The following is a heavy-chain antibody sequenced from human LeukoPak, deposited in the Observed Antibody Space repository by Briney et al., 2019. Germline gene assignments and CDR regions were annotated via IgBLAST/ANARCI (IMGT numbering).Heavy chain of an antibody. CDR1: GGTFISYA. D-gene: IGHD1-26*01. J-gene: IGHJ6*02. Sequence: SVKDSCKASGGTFISYAISWVRQAPGQGLEWMGGIIPIFGTANYAQKFQGRVTITADESTSTAYMELSSLRSEDTAVYYSARAKGAAAGTGGSYLKLYYYYGMDVWGQGTTVTVSS. CDR2: IIPIFGTA. CDR3: ARAKGAAAGTGGSYLKLYYYYGMDV. V-gene: IGHV1-69*13.